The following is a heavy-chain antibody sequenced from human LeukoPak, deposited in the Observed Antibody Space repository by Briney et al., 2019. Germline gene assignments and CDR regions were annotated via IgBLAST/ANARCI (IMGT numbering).Heavy chain of an antibody. V-gene: IGHV3-30*04. CDR3: VRGVYNNGNMNDY. CDR1: GFTFSGYP. Sequence: GGSLGLSCVASGFTFSGYPMHWVRQTPGKGLDWVAIISDDGGRKFYADSVEGRFTISRDNSKNTLFLQMNSLRAEDTALYYCVRGVYNNGNMNDYWGQGTLVTVSS. CDR2: ISDDGGRK. J-gene: IGHJ4*02. D-gene: IGHD5/OR15-5a*01.